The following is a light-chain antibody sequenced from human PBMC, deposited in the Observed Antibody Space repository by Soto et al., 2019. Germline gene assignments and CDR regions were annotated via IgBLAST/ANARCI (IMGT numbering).Light chain of an antibody. CDR3: QSYDSSLIRVV. Sequence: QSVLTQPPSVSGAPGQRVTISCTGSSSNVGAGYDVHWYQQLPGTAPKLLIYGNSNRPSGVPDRFSGSKSGPSASLAITGLQAEDEADYYCQSYDSSLIRVVFGGGTKLTVL. V-gene: IGLV1-40*01. CDR2: GNS. CDR1: SSNVGAGYD. J-gene: IGLJ2*01.